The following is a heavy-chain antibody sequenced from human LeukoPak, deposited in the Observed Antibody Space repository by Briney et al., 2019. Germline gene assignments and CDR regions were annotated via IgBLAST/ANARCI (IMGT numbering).Heavy chain of an antibody. CDR2: IYYSGST. J-gene: IGHJ4*02. V-gene: IGHV4-61*01. D-gene: IGHD1-26*01. CDR1: GGSVSSDNYY. CDR3: ASNSGSQPFDY. Sequence: SETLSLTCTVSGGSVSSDNYYWSWIRQPPGKGLKWIGYIYYSGSTNYIPSLKSRVTISVDTSKNQFSLKLSSVTAADTAVYYCASNSGSQPFDYWGQGTLVTVSS.